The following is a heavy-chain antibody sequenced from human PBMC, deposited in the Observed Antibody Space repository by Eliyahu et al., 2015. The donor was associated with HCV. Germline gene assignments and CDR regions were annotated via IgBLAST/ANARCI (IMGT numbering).Heavy chain of an antibody. CDR3: ARSPQDTAMATGRFDP. V-gene: IGHV3-33*01. Sequence: QVQLVESGGGVVQPGRSLRLSCAASGFTFSSYGMHWVRQAPGKGLEWVAVIWYDGSNKYYADSVKGRFTISRDNSKNTLYLQMNSLRAEDTAVYYCARSPQDTAMATGRFDPWGQGTLVTVSS. CDR1: GFTFSSYG. CDR2: IWYDGSNK. J-gene: IGHJ5*02. D-gene: IGHD5-18*01.